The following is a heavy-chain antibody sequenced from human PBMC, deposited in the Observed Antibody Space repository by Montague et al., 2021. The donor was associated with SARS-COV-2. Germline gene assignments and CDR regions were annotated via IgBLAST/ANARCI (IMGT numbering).Heavy chain of an antibody. CDR3: ARDLAGYYGSGSYGGMDV. Sequence: SETLSLTCTVSGGSISSSSYYWGWIRQPPGKGLEWIGSIYYSGSTYYSPPLKSRVTISVDTSKNQFSLELSSVTAADTAVNYCARDLAGYYGSGSYGGMDVWGQGTTVTVSS. CDR1: GGSISSSSYY. V-gene: IGHV4-39*07. CDR2: IYYSGST. J-gene: IGHJ6*02. D-gene: IGHD3-10*01.